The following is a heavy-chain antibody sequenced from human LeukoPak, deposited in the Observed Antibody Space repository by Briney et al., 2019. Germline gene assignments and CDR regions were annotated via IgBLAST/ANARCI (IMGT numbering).Heavy chain of an antibody. CDR2: VDPEDGET. V-gene: IGHV1-69-2*01. J-gene: IGHJ4*02. Sequence: GAPVKVSCKVSGYTFTDYYMHWVQQAPGKGLEWMGLVDPEDGETIYAEKFQGRVTITADTSTDTAYMELSSLRSEDTAVYYCATAFSWVRARPRDGYNFWGQGTLVTVSS. CDR1: GYTFTDYY. D-gene: IGHD5-24*01. CDR3: ATAFSWVRARPRDGYNF.